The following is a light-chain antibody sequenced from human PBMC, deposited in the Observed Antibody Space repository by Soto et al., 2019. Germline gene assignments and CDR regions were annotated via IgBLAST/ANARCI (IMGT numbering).Light chain of an antibody. CDR3: QQHDNWPPLT. CDR1: QSISSN. CDR2: GAS. J-gene: IGKJ4*01. Sequence: EVVMTQSPATLSVSPGERATLSCRASQSISSNLVWYQQRPGQAPRLLIYGASTRATGVPARFSGSGSGTEFTLTISSLQSEDFAVYYCQQHDNWPPLTFGGGTKVDIK. V-gene: IGKV3-15*01.